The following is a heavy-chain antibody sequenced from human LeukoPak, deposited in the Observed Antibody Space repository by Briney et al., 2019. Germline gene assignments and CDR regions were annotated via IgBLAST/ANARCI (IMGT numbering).Heavy chain of an antibody. CDR2: IWYGGSNK. J-gene: IGHJ5*02. CDR3: ARGKYQLLSYWFDP. D-gene: IGHD2-2*01. Sequence: PGGSLRLSCAASGFTFSSYGMHWVRQAPGKGLVWVAVIWYGGSNKYYADSVKGRFTISRDNSKNTLYLQMNSLRAEDTAVYYCARGKYQLLSYWFDPWGQGTLVTVSS. V-gene: IGHV3-33*01. CDR1: GFTFSSYG.